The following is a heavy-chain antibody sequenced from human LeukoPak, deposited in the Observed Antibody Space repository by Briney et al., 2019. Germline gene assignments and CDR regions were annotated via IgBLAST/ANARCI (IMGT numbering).Heavy chain of an antibody. CDR1: GGSFSGYY. Sequence: SETLYLTCAVYGGSFSGYYWSWIRQPPGKGLEWIGEINHSGSTNYNPSLKSRVTISVDTSNNQFSLKLSSVTATDTAVYYCARQSGSWYSDYWGQGTLVTVSS. CDR3: ARQSGSWYSDY. V-gene: IGHV4-34*01. J-gene: IGHJ4*02. CDR2: INHSGST. D-gene: IGHD6-13*01.